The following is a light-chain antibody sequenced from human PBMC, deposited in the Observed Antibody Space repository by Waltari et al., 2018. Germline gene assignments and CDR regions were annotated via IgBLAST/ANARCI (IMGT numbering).Light chain of an antibody. V-gene: IGKV2-28*01. Sequence: DIVMTQSPLSLPVTPGEPASISCRSSQSLLPVDGYNYLDWYLQKPGQSPQVLIYMGSNRAAGVPDRFSGSGSGTDFTLKISRVEAEDVGVYYCMQPLETPWTFGQGTKVEIK. CDR2: MGS. CDR1: QSLLPVDGYNY. J-gene: IGKJ1*01. CDR3: MQPLETPWT.